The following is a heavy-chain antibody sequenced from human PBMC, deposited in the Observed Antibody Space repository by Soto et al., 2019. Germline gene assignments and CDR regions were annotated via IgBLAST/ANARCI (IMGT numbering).Heavy chain of an antibody. CDR2: IIPIFGTA. CDR1: GGTFSSYA. J-gene: IGHJ4*02. Sequence: GASVKVSCKASGGTFSSYAISWVRQAPGQGLEWMGGIIPIFGTANYAQKFQGRVTITADKSTSTAYMELSSLRSEDTAVYYCARGVRVITMARGVIGGPFDYWGQGTLVTVSS. D-gene: IGHD3-10*01. CDR3: ARGVRVITMARGVIGGPFDY. V-gene: IGHV1-69*06.